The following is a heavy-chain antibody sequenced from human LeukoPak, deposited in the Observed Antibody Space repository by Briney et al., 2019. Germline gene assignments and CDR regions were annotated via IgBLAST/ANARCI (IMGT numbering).Heavy chain of an antibody. CDR3: ARIAWIQLWFFDY. CDR2: INQDGSEN. V-gene: IGHV3-7*01. J-gene: IGHJ4*02. CDR1: GFPFSIYW. D-gene: IGHD5-18*01. Sequence: GGSLRLSCAASGFPFSIYWMTWVRQAPGKGLEWVANINQDGSENYYVDSVKGRFTISRDNAKNLMYLQMNSLGAEDTAVYYCARIAWIQLWFFDYWGQGALVTVSS.